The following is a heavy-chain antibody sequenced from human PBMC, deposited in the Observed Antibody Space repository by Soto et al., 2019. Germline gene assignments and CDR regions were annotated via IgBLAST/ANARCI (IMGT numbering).Heavy chain of an antibody. D-gene: IGHD6-19*01. J-gene: IGHJ6*04. CDR3: AKRRGQWLDYYYYGMDV. CDR2: ISYDGSSE. CDR1: GFTFSSYG. Sequence: QVQLVESGGGVVQPGRSLRLSCAASGFTFSSYGMHWVRQAPCKGLEWVAVISYDGSSEYYADSVKGRFSISRDNSKNTLYLQMNSLRAMYTAVYYCAKRRGQWLDYYYYGMDVWGEGTTVTVSS. V-gene: IGHV3-30*18.